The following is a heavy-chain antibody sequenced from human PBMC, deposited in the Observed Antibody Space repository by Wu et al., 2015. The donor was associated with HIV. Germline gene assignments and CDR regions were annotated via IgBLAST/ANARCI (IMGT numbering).Heavy chain of an antibody. CDR2: IYTSGST. CDR3: ARDGGYFDWSPCWFDP. D-gene: IGHD3-9*01. V-gene: IGHV4-4*07. Sequence: QVQLQESGPGLVKPSETLSLTCTVSGGSISSYYWSWIRQPAGKGLEWIGRIYTSGSTNYNPSLKSRVTMSVDTSKNQFSLKLSSVTAADTAVYYCARDGGYFDWSPCWFDPWGQGTLVTVSS. CDR1: GGSISSYY. J-gene: IGHJ5*02.